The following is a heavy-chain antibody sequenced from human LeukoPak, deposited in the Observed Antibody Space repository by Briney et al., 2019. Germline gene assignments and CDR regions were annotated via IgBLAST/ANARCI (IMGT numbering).Heavy chain of an antibody. CDR1: GGSFYGYS. CDR2: IDDSGST. V-gene: IGHV4-34*01. J-gene: IGHJ5*02. Sequence: PSETLSLTCGVYGGSFYGYSWTWIRQPPGKGLEWIGDIDDSGSTNYKPSLRSRLSISIDTSKKQFSLRLRSVTAADTAVYYCARGHPPVVAARTNWFDPWGQGIPVTVSS. CDR3: ARGHPPVVAARTNWFDP. D-gene: IGHD2-15*01.